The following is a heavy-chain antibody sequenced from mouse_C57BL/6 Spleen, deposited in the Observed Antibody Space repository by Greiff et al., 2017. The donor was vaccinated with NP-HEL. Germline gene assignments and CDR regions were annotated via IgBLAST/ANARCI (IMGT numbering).Heavy chain of an antibody. CDR2: INPSTGGT. V-gene: IGHV1-42*01. Sequence: EVQLQQSGPELVKPGASVKISCKASGYSFTGYYMNWVKQSPEKSLEWIGEINPSTGGTTYNQKFKAKATLTVDKSSSTAYMQLKSLTSEDSAVYYCARGIYYYGPFAYWGQGTLVTVSA. CDR3: ARGIYYYGPFAY. CDR1: GYSFTGYY. D-gene: IGHD1-1*01. J-gene: IGHJ3*01.